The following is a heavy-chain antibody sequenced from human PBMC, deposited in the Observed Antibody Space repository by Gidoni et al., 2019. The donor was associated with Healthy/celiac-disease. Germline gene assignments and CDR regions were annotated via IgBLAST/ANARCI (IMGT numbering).Heavy chain of an antibody. Sequence: QVQLVESGGGVVQPGRSLRLSCAASGFTFSSYGMHWVRQAPGKGLEWVAVIWYDGSNKYYADSVKGRFTISRDNSKNTLYLQMNSLRAEDTAVYYCAREDYYGSGSYYGLYYYGMDVWGQGTTVTVSS. D-gene: IGHD3-10*01. CDR2: IWYDGSNK. CDR1: GFTFSSYG. CDR3: AREDYYGSGSYYGLYYYGMDV. V-gene: IGHV3-33*01. J-gene: IGHJ6*02.